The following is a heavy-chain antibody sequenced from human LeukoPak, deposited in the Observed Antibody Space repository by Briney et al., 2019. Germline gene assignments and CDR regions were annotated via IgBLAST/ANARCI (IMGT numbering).Heavy chain of an antibody. Sequence: KPGGSLRLSCAASGFTFSSYSMNWVRQAPGKGLEWVSSISSSSSYIYYADSVKGRFTISRDNVKNLLFLQMNSLRAEDTAVYYCVRDRPANCWGQGALVTVSS. CDR3: VRDRPANC. V-gene: IGHV3-21*01. D-gene: IGHD6-25*01. CDR1: GFTFSSYS. CDR2: ISSSSSYI. J-gene: IGHJ4*02.